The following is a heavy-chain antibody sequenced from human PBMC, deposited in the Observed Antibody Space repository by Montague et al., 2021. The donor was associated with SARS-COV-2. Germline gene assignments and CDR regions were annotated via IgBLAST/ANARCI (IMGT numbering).Heavy chain of an antibody. Sequence: SETLSLTCTVSGGSISSSSYYWGWIRQPPGQGPEWIGSIFYSGSTDYNPSLKSRVTISVDTSKNQFSLKLSSVTAADTAVYYCASMVRAQVYYFDYWGQGTLVTVSS. V-gene: IGHV4-39*01. D-gene: IGHD3-10*01. CDR2: IFYSGST. CDR1: GGSISSSSYY. J-gene: IGHJ4*02. CDR3: ASMVRAQVYYFDY.